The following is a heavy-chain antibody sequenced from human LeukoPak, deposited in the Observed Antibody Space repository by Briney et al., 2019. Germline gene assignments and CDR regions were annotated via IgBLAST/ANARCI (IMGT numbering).Heavy chain of an antibody. J-gene: IGHJ4*02. Sequence: SETLSLTCTVSGVSISGAYYWSWIRQPPGQGLEWIGYIYQSGNTYYNPSLKSRVTISVDRSKNQFSLKLTSVTAADTAVYYCARGQGPPYFDYWGQGTLVTVSS. CDR3: ARGQGPPYFDY. CDR1: GVSISGAYY. CDR2: IYQSGNT. V-gene: IGHV4-30-2*01.